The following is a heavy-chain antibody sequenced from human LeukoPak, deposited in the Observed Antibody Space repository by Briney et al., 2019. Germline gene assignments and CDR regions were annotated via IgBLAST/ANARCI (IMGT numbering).Heavy chain of an antibody. CDR3: ARSPHDYVWGSYRILDY. CDR1: GYTFTGYY. J-gene: IGHJ4*02. V-gene: IGHV1-2*02. D-gene: IGHD3-16*02. CDR2: INPNSGGT. Sequence: ASVKVSCKASGYTFTGYYMHWVRQAPGQGLEWMGWINPNSGGTNYAQKLQGRVTMTRDTSISTAYMELSRLRSDDTAVYYCARSPHDYVWGSYRILDYWGQGTLVTVSS.